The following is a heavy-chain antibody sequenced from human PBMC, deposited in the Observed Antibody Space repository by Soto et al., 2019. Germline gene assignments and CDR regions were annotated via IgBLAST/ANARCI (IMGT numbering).Heavy chain of an antibody. CDR3: ARVDGYKYYFDY. D-gene: IGHD5-12*01. CDR2: IIPIFGTA. V-gene: IGHV1-69*13. Sequence: ASVKVSCKASGGTFSSYAISWVRQAPGQGLEWMGGIIPIFGTANYAQKFQGRVTITADESTSTAYMELSSLRSEDTAVYYCARVDGYKYYFDYWGQGTLVTVS. J-gene: IGHJ4*02. CDR1: GGTFSSYA.